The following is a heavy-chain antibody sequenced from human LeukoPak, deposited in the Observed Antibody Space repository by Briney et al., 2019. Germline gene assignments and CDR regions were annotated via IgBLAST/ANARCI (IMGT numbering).Heavy chain of an antibody. J-gene: IGHJ4*02. CDR1: GFTFSSYE. CDR2: ISSSGSTI. Sequence: PGGSLRLSCAASGFTFSSYEMNWVRQAPGKGLEWVSYISSSGSTIYYADSVKGRFTISRDNAKNSLYPQMNSLRAEDTAVYYCARAPGYRGFLDYWGQGTLVTVSS. D-gene: IGHD6-13*01. V-gene: IGHV3-48*03. CDR3: ARAPGYRGFLDY.